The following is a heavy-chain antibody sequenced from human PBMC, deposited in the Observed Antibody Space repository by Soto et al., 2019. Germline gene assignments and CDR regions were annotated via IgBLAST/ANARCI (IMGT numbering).Heavy chain of an antibody. V-gene: IGHV1-3*05. CDR1: GYTFTSYA. D-gene: IGHD2-21*02. J-gene: IGHJ4*02. Sequence: QVQLVQSGAEEKKPGASVKVSCKASGYTFTSYAMHWVRQAPGQRLEWMGWINAGIGNTKYSQKFQGRVTITRDTSAITAYMELSSLRSEDTAVYYCARSIVVVTALDYWGQGTLVTVSS. CDR2: INAGIGNT. CDR3: ARSIVVVTALDY.